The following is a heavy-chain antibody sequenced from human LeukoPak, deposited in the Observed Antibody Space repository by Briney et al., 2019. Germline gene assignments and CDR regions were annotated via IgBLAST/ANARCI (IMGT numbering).Heavy chain of an antibody. J-gene: IGHJ4*02. V-gene: IGHV3-21*01. Sequence: EWVSSISSSSSYIYYADSVKGRFTISRDNAKNSLYLQMNSLRAEDTAVYYCARDEAGDYWGQGTLVTVSS. CDR2: ISSSSSYI. CDR3: ARDEAGDY.